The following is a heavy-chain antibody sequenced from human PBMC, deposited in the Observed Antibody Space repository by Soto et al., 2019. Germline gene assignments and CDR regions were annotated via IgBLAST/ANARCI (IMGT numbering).Heavy chain of an antibody. CDR3: ARVLSGSSLFDY. J-gene: IGHJ4*02. CDR1: GGSISSYY. D-gene: IGHD1-26*01. V-gene: IGHV4-59*01. Sequence: SETLSLTCTVSGGSISSYYWSWIRQPPGEGLEWIGYIYYSGSTNYNPSLKSRVTISVDTSKNQFSLKPSSVTAADTAVYYCARVLSGSSLFDYWGQGTLVTVSS. CDR2: IYYSGST.